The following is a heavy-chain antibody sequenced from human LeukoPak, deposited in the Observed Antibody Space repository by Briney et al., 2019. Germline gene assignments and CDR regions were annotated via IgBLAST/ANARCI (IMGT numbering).Heavy chain of an antibody. Sequence: PGGSLRLSCAASGFTFSSFSMNWGPEAPGKGLEWVSYISSSSSTIYYADSVKGRFTISRDNAKNSLYLQMNRLRAEDTAVYYCARDSSPSSRNWFDPWGQGTLVTVSS. CDR2: ISSSSSTI. CDR1: GFTFSSFS. V-gene: IGHV3-48*01. CDR3: ARDSSPSSRNWFDP. D-gene: IGHD2-2*01. J-gene: IGHJ5*02.